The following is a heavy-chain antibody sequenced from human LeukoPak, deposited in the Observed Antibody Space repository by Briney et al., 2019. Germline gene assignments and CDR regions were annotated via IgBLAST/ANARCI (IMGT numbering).Heavy chain of an antibody. CDR1: GFTFSSYS. CDR3: ARDAANVLRFLEWSKLIYYYYYMDV. V-gene: IGHV3-21*01. Sequence: GGSLRLSCAASGFTFSSYSMNWVRQAPGKGLEWVSSISSSSSYIYYADSVKGRFTISRDNAKNSLYLQMNSLRAEDTAVYYCARDAANVLRFLEWSKLIYYYYYMDVWGKGTTVTVSS. D-gene: IGHD3-3*01. CDR2: ISSSSSYI. J-gene: IGHJ6*03.